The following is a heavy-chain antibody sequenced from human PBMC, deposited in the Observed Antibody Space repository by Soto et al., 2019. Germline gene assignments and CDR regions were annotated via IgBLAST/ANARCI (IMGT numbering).Heavy chain of an antibody. J-gene: IGHJ4*02. CDR3: AKSTYYDYIWGNKPPIDY. Sequence: PGGSLRLSCAASGFTFSSYAMSWVRQAPGKGLEWVSAISGSGGSTYYADSVKGRFTISRDNSKNTLYLQMNSLRAEDTAVYYCAKSTYYDYIWGNKPPIDYWGQGTLVTVSS. V-gene: IGHV3-23*01. CDR2: ISGSGGST. CDR1: GFTFSSYA. D-gene: IGHD3-16*01.